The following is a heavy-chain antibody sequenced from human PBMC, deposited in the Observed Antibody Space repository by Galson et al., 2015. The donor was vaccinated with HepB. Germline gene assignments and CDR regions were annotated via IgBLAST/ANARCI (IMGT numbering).Heavy chain of an antibody. Sequence: SVKVSCKASGYTFTSYGISWVRQAPGQGLEWMGWISAYNGNTNYAQKLQGRVTMTTDTSTSTAYMELRSLRSDDTAVYYCARHGYCSGGSCYRYWYFDLWGRGTLVTVSS. D-gene: IGHD2-15*01. CDR2: ISAYNGNT. CDR3: ARHGYCSGGSCYRYWYFDL. J-gene: IGHJ2*01. V-gene: IGHV1-18*01. CDR1: GYTFTSYG.